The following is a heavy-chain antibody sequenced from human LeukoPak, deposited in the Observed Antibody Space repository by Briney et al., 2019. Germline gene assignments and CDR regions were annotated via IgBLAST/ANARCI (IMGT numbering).Heavy chain of an antibody. CDR1: GDSISSSNDY. Sequence: PSHTLSLTCNVSGDSISSSNDYSGWIRQPPGNGLEGIGSINRTGKTYYNPSLKTRVTISIDRSKNQFSLKMSSVTAGDTAVYYCARRTFSYGYQSLWGQGTLVTVSS. J-gene: IGHJ4*02. V-gene: IGHV4-39*01. CDR2: INRTGKT. D-gene: IGHD5-18*01. CDR3: ARRTFSYGYQSL.